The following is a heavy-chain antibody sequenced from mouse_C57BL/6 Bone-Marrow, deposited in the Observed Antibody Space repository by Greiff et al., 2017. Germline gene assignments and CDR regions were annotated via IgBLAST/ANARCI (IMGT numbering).Heavy chain of an antibody. CDR1: GYTFTSYW. CDR2: IDPSDSYT. J-gene: IGHJ4*01. D-gene: IGHD1-1*01. CDR3: ARDYYGSSRYAMDY. V-gene: IGHV1-69*01. Sequence: QVHVKQPGAELVMPGASVKLSCKASGYTFTSYWMHWVKQRPGQGLEWIGEIDPSDSYTNYNQKFKGKSTLTVDKSSSTAYMQLSSLTSEDSAVYYCARDYYGSSRYAMDYWGKGTSVTVSS.